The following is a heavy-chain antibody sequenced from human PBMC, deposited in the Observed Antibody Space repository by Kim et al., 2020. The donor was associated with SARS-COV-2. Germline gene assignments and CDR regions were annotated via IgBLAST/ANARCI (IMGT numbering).Heavy chain of an antibody. V-gene: IGHV3-23*01. CDR2: ISCSGGNT. CDR3: AKEAEFCDYVWGSYTDY. J-gene: IGHJ4*02. Sequence: GGSLRLSCAASGFTFSSYAMSWVRQAPGKGLEWVSAISCSGGNTYYADSVKGRFTISRDNSKNTLYLQMNSLRAEDTAVYYCAKEAEFCDYVWGSYTDYWGQGTLVTVSS. CDR1: GFTFSSYA. D-gene: IGHD3-16*01.